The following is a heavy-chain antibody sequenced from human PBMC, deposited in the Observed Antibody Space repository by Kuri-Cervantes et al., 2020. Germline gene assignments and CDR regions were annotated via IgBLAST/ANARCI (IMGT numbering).Heavy chain of an antibody. Sequence: GESLKISCEASGFTFSYYWMNWVRQAPGKGLEWVANIKQDGSEKNYVDSVRGRFSISRDNSKNTLYLQMNSLRAEDTAVYYCARSRLMYGDYRGIFDYWGQGTLVTVSS. J-gene: IGHJ4*02. CDR1: GFTFSYYW. D-gene: IGHD4-17*01. V-gene: IGHV3-7*01. CDR2: IKQDGSEK. CDR3: ARSRLMYGDYRGIFDY.